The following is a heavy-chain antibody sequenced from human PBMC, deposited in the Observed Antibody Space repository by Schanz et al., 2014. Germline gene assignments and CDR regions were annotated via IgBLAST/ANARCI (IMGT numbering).Heavy chain of an antibody. CDR3: ARDMLRRYGALEI. CDR1: GYIFTDFG. V-gene: IGHV3-30*02. Sequence: VQVVESGGGLVKPGGSLRLSCAASGYIFTDFGLHWVRQAPGKGLEWVAYVGYDGINKYYAESVRGRFTISRDNSRNTLHLQMNSLRADDTAVYYCARDMLRRYGALEIWGRGTMVTVSS. J-gene: IGHJ3*02. D-gene: IGHD2-8*01. CDR2: VGYDGINK.